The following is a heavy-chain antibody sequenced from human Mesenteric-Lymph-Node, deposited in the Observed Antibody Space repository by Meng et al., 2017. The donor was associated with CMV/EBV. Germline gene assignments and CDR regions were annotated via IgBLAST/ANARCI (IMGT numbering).Heavy chain of an antibody. D-gene: IGHD2-2*01. J-gene: IGHJ6*02. V-gene: IGHV1-2*02. CDR1: GYTFTGYY. CDR2: INPNSGGT. CDR3: ARDRGYCSSTNCTPRGRGIAV. Sequence: ASVKVSCKASGYTFTGYYMHWVRQAPGQGLEWMGWINPNSGGTNYAQKFQGRVTMTRDTSISTAYMEVSRLRSDETAVYYCARDRGYCSSTNCTPRGRGIAVWGQGTTVTVSS.